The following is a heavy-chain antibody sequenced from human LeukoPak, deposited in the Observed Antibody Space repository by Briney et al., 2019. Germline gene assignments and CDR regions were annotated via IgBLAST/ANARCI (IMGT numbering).Heavy chain of an antibody. CDR2: IYHSGST. Sequence: KPSEALSLTCAVSGYAISSGYYWGWIRQPPGKGLEWIRSIYHSGSTYYNPSVKSRVTISVDTSKNQFSLKLSSVTAADTAVYYCARVRPYYYDSSGYYPHDAFDIWGQGTMVTVSS. CDR1: GYAISSGYY. J-gene: IGHJ3*02. CDR3: ARVRPYYYDSSGYYPHDAFDI. V-gene: IGHV4-38-2*01. D-gene: IGHD3-22*01.